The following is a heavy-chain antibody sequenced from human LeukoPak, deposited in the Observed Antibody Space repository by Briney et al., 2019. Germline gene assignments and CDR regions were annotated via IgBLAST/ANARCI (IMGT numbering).Heavy chain of an antibody. J-gene: IGHJ3*02. CDR1: GGSISSYY. CDR3: ARHGVRSMWITDDAFDI. CDR2: IYIRGIT. D-gene: IGHD2-8*01. Sequence: KSSETLSPTCPVSGGSISSYYWSWIRQPPGKGLGWNGYIYIRGITNYNPSFKCRVTISVDTSKNQDSLKLSSVPAADTAVYYCARHGVRSMWITDDAFDIWGQGTMVTVSS. V-gene: IGHV4-59*08.